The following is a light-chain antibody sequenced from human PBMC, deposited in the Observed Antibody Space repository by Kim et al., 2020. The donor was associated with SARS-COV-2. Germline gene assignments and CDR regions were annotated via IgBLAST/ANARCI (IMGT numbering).Light chain of an antibody. CDR1: QSVSGTY. CDR2: GAS. Sequence: EIVLTQSPGTLSLSPGERATLSCRASQSVSGTYLAWYQQKPGQAPRLLIYGASSRATGIPDRFSGTGSGTDFTLTINRLEPEDFAVYYYQQYGSASLRTFGQGTKVDIK. J-gene: IGKJ1*01. CDR3: QQYGSASLRT. V-gene: IGKV3-20*01.